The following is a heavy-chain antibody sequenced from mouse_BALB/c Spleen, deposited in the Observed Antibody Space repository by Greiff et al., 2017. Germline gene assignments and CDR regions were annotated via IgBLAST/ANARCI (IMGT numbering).Heavy chain of an antibody. J-gene: IGHJ2*01. Sequence: EVQLQQSGPGLVKPSQSLSLTCSVTGYSITSGYYWNWIRQFPGNKLEWMGYISYDGSNNYNPSLKNRISITRYTSKNQFFLKLNSVTTEDTATYYCASGYYPFDYWGQGTTLTVSS. V-gene: IGHV3-6*02. CDR3: ASGYYPFDY. D-gene: IGHD2-3*01. CDR1: GYSITSGYY. CDR2: ISYDGSN.